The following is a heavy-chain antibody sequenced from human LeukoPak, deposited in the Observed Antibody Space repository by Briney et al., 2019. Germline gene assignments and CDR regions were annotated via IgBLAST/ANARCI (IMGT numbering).Heavy chain of an antibody. CDR1: GFTFSGYA. CDR2: ISGSGYST. V-gene: IGHV3-23*01. J-gene: IGHJ4*02. CDR3: APFSAVTHYYFDY. D-gene: IGHD6-13*01. Sequence: GGSLRLSCAASGFTFSGYAMSWVRQAPGKGLEWVSVISGSGYSTYYADSVKGRFTISRDNSKNTLYLQMNSLRAEDTAVYYCAPFSAVTHYYFDYWGQGTLVTVSS.